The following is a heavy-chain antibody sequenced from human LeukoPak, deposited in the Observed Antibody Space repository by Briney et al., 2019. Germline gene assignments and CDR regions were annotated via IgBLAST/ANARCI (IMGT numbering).Heavy chain of an antibody. V-gene: IGHV1-69*01. J-gene: IGHJ6*03. CDR1: GGTFSSYA. D-gene: IGHD1-1*01. CDR2: IIPIFGTA. CDR3: ARSGGTTENYYYYYYMDV. Sequence: SVKVSCKASGGTFSSYAISWVRQAPGQGLEWMGGIIPIFGTANYAQKSQGRVTITADESTSTAYMELSSLRSEDTAVYYCARSGGTTENYYYYYYMDVWGKGTTVTVSS.